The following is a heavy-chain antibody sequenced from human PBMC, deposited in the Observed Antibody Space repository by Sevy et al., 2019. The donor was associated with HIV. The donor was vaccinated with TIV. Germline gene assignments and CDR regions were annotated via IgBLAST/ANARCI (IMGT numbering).Heavy chain of an antibody. J-gene: IGHJ4*02. CDR2: IWHDGTKK. V-gene: IGHV3-33*08. CDR1: GITFSDHY. D-gene: IGHD4-4*01. Sequence: GGSLRLSCAASGITFSDHYMSWIRQAPGKGLEWVAIIWHDGTKKHYLESVKGRFTISRDNSKNTVYLQMNSLRVEDSGTYYCVRVTPDEDGTTLDSWGLGTLVTVSS. CDR3: VRVTPDEDGTTLDS.